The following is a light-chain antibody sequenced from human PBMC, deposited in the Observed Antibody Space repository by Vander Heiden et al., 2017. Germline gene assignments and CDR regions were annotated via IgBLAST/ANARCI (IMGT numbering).Light chain of an antibody. CDR1: SSDVGGYNY. CDR2: EVS. Sequence: QSALTQPPSASGSPGQSVPISCTGTSSDVGGYNYVSWYQQHPGKAPKLMIYEVSKRPSGVPDRFSGSKSDNTASLTVSGLQAEDEADYYCSSYAGSSNLVFGGGTKLTVL. J-gene: IGLJ3*02. V-gene: IGLV2-8*01. CDR3: SSYAGSSNLV.